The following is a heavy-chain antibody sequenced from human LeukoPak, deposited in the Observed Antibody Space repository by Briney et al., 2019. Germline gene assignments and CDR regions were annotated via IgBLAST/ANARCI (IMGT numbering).Heavy chain of an antibody. CDR3: ANPSANWGGPSQYFTMDV. CDR1: GFSFSSYW. J-gene: IGHJ6*02. V-gene: IGHV3-74*01. Sequence: GGSLRLSCAASGFSFSSYWMHWVRQAPGKGLVWVSRISPDGSSALYADSVKGRFTVSRDNSKDTVSLQMNSLRAEDTGVYFCANPSANWGGPSQYFTMDVWGRGTTVTVSS. D-gene: IGHD3-16*01. CDR2: ISPDGSSA.